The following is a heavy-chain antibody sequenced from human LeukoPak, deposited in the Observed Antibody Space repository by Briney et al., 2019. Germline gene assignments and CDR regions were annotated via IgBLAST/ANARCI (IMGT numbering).Heavy chain of an antibody. V-gene: IGHV3-74*01. CDR1: GFTFSSYW. J-gene: IGHJ5*02. CDR2: INSDGSST. Sequence: GGSLRLSCAASGFTFSSYWMHWVRQAPGKGLVWVSHINSDGSSTTYADSVKGRFTISRDNAKNTLYLQMNSLRAEDTAVYYCARDFDPWGQGTLVTVSS. CDR3: ARDFDP.